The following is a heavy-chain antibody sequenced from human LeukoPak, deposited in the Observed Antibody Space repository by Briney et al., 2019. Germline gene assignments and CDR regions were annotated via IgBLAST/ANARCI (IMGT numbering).Heavy chain of an antibody. Sequence: GGSLRLSCAASGFTFSSYGMHWVRQAPGKGLEWVAFIRYEGSNKYYADSVKGRFTISRDNSKNTLYLQMNSLRAEDTAVYYCAKGAGTHYDSSGYFAEDAFDIWGQGTMVTVSS. V-gene: IGHV3-30*02. D-gene: IGHD3-22*01. J-gene: IGHJ3*02. CDR1: GFTFSSYG. CDR2: IRYEGSNK. CDR3: AKGAGTHYDSSGYFAEDAFDI.